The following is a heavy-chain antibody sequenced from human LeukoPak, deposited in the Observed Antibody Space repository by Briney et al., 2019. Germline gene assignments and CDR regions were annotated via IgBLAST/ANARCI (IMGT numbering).Heavy chain of an antibody. CDR3: ARAPMGTAPLY. CDR2: MNPVSGKA. V-gene: IGHV1-8*01. Sequence: ASVKVSCKASGYTFTNFDINWVRQAPGQGLEWMGWMNPVSGKAGSAQKFQGRVTLTRDTSISTAYMEVSSLRFDDTAFYYCARAPMGTAPLYWGQGTLVTVAS. CDR1: GYTFTNFD. J-gene: IGHJ4*02. D-gene: IGHD1/OR15-1a*01.